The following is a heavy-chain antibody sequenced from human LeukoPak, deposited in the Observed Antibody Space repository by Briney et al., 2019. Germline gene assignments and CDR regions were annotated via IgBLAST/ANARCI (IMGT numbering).Heavy chain of an antibody. CDR1: GFTFSSYA. V-gene: IGHV3-23*01. D-gene: IGHD2-2*01. CDR2: ISGSGGST. J-gene: IGHJ4*02. Sequence: PGGSLRLSCAASGFTFSSYAMIWVRQAPGKGLEWVSAISGSGGSTYYADSVKGRFTISRDNAKNTLYLQMNRLRAEDTAVYYCVKDAPVNIVVVPAANSWGQGTLVTVSS. CDR3: VKDAPVNIVVVPAANS.